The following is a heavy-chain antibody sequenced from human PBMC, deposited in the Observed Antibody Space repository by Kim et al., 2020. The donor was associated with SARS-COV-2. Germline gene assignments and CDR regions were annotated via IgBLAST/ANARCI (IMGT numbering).Heavy chain of an antibody. CDR3: AKGLCTNGVCPRVYYYYGMDV. J-gene: IGHJ6*02. Sequence: GGSLRLSCAASGFTFSSYAMSWVRQAPGKGLEWVSAISGSGGSTYYADSVKGRFTISRDNSKNTLYLQMNSLRAEDTAVYYCAKGLCTNGVCPRVYYYYGMDVWGPGTTVTVSS. CDR1: GFTFSSYA. CDR2: ISGSGGST. D-gene: IGHD2-8*01. V-gene: IGHV3-23*01.